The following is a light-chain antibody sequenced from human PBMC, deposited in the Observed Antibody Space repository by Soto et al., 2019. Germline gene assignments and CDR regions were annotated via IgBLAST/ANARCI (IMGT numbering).Light chain of an antibody. CDR2: EVS. J-gene: IGLJ1*01. Sequence: QSALTQPRSASGSPGQSVTISCTGTSSDVGAYNYVSWYQQLPGKAPKLIIYEVSKRPSGVPDRFSGSKSGNPASLTVSWLQAEDEAYYYCTSYAGTYSFFYVFGTGTKVTVL. CDR1: SSDVGAYNY. V-gene: IGLV2-8*01. CDR3: TSYAGTYSFFYV.